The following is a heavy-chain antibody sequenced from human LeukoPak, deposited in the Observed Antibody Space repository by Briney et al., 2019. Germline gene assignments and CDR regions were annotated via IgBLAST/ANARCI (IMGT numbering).Heavy chain of an antibody. Sequence: SETLSLTCAVYGGSLSDYYWSWIRQPPGKGLEWIGEINHSGSTNYNPSLKSRVTISVDTSKNQFSLKLSSVTAADTAVYYCARGRGYSSSSLDYWGQGALVTVSS. D-gene: IGHD6-13*01. CDR1: GGSLSDYY. CDR3: ARGRGYSSSSLDY. V-gene: IGHV4-34*01. CDR2: INHSGST. J-gene: IGHJ4*02.